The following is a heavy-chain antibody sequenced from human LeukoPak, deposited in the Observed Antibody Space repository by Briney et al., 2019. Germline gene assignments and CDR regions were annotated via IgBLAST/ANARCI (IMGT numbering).Heavy chain of an antibody. D-gene: IGHD2-15*01. J-gene: IGHJ4*02. CDR3: VRALSGTDDY. CDR1: GFTFSSHW. Sequence: GGSLRLSCAASGFTFSSHWMHWVRQAPGKGLMWISRINSDGSTTTYADSVKGRFTISRDNAKNTLYLQMNSLRAEDMAVYYCVRALSGTDDYWGQGTLVTVSS. V-gene: IGHV3-74*01. CDR2: INSDGSTT.